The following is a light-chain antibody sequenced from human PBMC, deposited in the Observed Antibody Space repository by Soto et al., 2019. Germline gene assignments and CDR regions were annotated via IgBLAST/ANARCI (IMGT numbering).Light chain of an antibody. CDR1: QTLTSNY. J-gene: IGKJ1*01. CDR2: GAS. V-gene: IGKV3-20*01. CDR3: QRYGTSPRT. Sequence: EIVLTQSPGTLSLSPGERATLSCRASQTLTSNYLAWYQQKPGQAPRLLIYGASNRATGIPDRFSGSGSGTDFTLTISRLEPEDFAVYYCQRYGTSPRTFGQGTKVEI.